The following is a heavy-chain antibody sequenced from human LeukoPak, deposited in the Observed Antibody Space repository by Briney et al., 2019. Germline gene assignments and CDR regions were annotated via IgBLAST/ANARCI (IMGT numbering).Heavy chain of an antibody. D-gene: IGHD3-22*01. CDR1: GGSLSGFY. V-gene: IGHV4-34*01. Sequence: SETLSLTCAVYGGSLSGFYWSWIRQPPGKGLEWIGEINHSGSTNYNPSLKSRVTMSMDTSKKQLSLRVTSVTAADTAVYYCARASSYDSVTRYDPAWFGPWGQGTLVTVSP. CDR2: INHSGST. J-gene: IGHJ5*02. CDR3: ARASSYDSVTRYDPAWFGP.